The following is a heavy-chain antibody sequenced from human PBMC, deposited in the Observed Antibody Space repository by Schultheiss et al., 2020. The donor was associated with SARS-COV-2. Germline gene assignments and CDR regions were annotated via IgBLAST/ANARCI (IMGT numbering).Heavy chain of an antibody. CDR3: ASWFGETKYGMDV. CDR1: GFTFSSYA. V-gene: IGHV3-33*03. J-gene: IGHJ6*02. Sequence: GESLKISCAASGFTFSSYAMSWVRQAPGKGPEWVAVIWYDGSNKYYADSVKGRFTISRDNAKNSLYLQMNSLRAEDTAVYYCASWFGETKYGMDVWGQGTTVTVSS. CDR2: IWYDGSNK. D-gene: IGHD3-10*01.